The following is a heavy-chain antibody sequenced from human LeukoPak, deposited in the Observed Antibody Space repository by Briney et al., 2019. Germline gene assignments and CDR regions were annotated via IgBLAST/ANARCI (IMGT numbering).Heavy chain of an antibody. Sequence: PGGSLRLSCAASGFTFSDYYMSWLRQAPGKGLEWVSDISSSGSTIYYADSVKGRFTISRDNSKNTLYLQMNSLRAEDTAVYYCAKDVSGSYPNWFDPWGQGTLVTVSS. CDR3: AKDVSGSYPNWFDP. J-gene: IGHJ5*02. CDR1: GFTFSDYY. CDR2: ISSSGSTI. V-gene: IGHV3-11*01. D-gene: IGHD1-26*01.